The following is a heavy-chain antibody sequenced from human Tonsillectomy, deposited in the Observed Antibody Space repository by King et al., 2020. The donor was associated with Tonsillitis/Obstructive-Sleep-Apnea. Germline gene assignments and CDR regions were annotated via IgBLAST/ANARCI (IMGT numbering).Heavy chain of an antibody. CDR2: ISDSGSIT. V-gene: IGHV3-23*04. CDR3: AKDFSTLTSGRGYFDY. CDR1: GFTFSNFA. Sequence: VQLVESGGALAQPGGSLRLSCVVSGFTFSNFAMSWVRQAPGKGLEWVSTISDSGSITYYADSVEGRFTISRDNSQTTLYLQMNSLRAEDTAVYYCAKDFSTLTSGRGYFDYWGQGSLVTVSS. J-gene: IGHJ4*02. D-gene: IGHD4-17*01.